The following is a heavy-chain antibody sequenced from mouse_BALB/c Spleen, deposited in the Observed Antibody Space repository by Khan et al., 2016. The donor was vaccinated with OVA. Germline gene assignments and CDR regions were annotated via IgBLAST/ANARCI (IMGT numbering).Heavy chain of an antibody. CDR2: INPHIGET. J-gene: IGHJ2*01. V-gene: IGHV1-20*02. CDR3: ARIYGSEFDY. CDR1: GYSFTGYF. D-gene: IGHD1-1*01. Sequence: VQLQQPGPELVKPGASVKIPCKASGYSFTGYFMNWVMQSHGKSLEWIGRINPHIGETFYNPKFKGKATLTADESSSTAHMELRSLASEDSAVYYCARIYGSEFDYWGQGTTLTVSS.